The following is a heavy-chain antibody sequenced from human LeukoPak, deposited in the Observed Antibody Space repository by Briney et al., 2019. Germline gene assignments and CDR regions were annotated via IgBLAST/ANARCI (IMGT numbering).Heavy chain of an antibody. Sequence: ASVKVSCKASGYTFTSYDINWVRQATGQGLEWMGWMNPNSGNTGYAQKLQGRVTMTTDTSTSTAYMELRSLRSDDTAVYYCARGQTKIDYWGQGTLVTVSS. CDR3: ARGQTKIDY. CDR1: GYTFTSYD. J-gene: IGHJ4*02. CDR2: MNPNSGNT. V-gene: IGHV1-8*01.